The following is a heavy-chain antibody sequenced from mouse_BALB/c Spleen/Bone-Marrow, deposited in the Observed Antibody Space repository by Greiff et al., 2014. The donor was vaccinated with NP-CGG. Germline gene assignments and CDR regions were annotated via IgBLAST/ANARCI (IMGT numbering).Heavy chain of an antibody. V-gene: IGHV1-31*01. CDR3: AGEGYGSSYGFAY. D-gene: IGHD1-1*01. Sequence: EVHLVESGPELVKPGASMKISCKASGYSFAGYTMNWVKQSHGKNLEWIGLINPYNGGSSYNQKFKGKATLTVDKSSSTAYRELLSLTSEDSAVYYCAGEGYGSSYGFAYWGQGTLVTVSA. CDR1: GYSFAGYT. J-gene: IGHJ3*01. CDR2: INPYNGGS.